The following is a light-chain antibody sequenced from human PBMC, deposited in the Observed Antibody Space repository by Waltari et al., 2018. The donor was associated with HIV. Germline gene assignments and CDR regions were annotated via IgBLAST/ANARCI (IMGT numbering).Light chain of an antibody. V-gene: IGLV2-14*01. CDR2: DVS. Sequence: QSALTQPASVSGSPGQSITISCIGTSSDVGDYNYVSWYQQHPGKAPKLIIYDVSNRPSGVSNRFSGSKSGNTASLTISGLQTEDEADYYCSSYTSSSTRVFGTGTKVTVL. CDR1: SSDVGDYNY. J-gene: IGLJ1*01. CDR3: SSYTSSSTRV.